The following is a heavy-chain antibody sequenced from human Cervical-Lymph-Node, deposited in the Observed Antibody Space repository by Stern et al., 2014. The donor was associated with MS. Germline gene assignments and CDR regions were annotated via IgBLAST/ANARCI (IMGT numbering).Heavy chain of an antibody. Sequence: VHLVESGTEVRKPGASVKVSCKASGYTFTDYFIHWVRQAPGQGLEWMGRINPNSGGTNYAQKFQGRVTMTRVTSISTAFMELSRLTSYDTAVYYCARDTPNDSSGYLTYWGLGTLVTVSS. CDR2: INPNSGGT. V-gene: IGHV1-2*06. CDR1: GYTFTDYF. J-gene: IGHJ4*02. CDR3: ARDTPNDSSGYLTY. D-gene: IGHD3-22*01.